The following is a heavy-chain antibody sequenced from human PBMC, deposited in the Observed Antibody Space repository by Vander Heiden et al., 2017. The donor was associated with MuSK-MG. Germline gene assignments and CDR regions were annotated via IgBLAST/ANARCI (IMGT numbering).Heavy chain of an antibody. J-gene: IGHJ4*02. V-gene: IGHV3-23*01. CDR3: AKGINTYGYYGD. D-gene: IGHD3-22*01. Sequence: EVQLLESGGGLVQPGGSLRLSCAASGFTFSNYAMAWVRQAPGKGLDWVLAISGSGGDTYYADSVKGRFTISRDNSKNTLYLQMNSLRAEDTALYYCAKGINTYGYYGDWGQGTLVTVSS. CDR2: ISGSGGDT. CDR1: GFTFSNYA.